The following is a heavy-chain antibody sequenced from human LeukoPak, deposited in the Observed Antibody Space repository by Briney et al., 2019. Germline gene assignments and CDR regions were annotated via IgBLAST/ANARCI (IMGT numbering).Heavy chain of an antibody. V-gene: IGHV4-61*05. CDR2: IYHSGTT. CDR1: GGSIRSTSNY. Sequence: SETLSLTCTVSGGSIRSTSNYWGWIRQPAGKGLEWMGYIYHSGTTNYNPSVRRRFTMSVDTTKNQFTMKLSVVTAADTAVYYCATMKAVRVNDFWSGYPDYWGQGTLVTVSS. D-gene: IGHD3-3*01. J-gene: IGHJ4*02. CDR3: ATMKAVRVNDFWSGYPDY.